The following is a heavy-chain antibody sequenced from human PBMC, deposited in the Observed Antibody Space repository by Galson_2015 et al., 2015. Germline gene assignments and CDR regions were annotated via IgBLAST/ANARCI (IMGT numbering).Heavy chain of an antibody. Sequence: QSGAEVKKPGESLQISCRGSGYSFTSYWIGWVRQMPGKGLEWMGVFYPGDSDTRYSPSFQGQVTISADKSISPAYLQWSSLTASDTAMYYCASLRLDSSSSAWDWGQGTLVTVSS. CDR3: ASLRLDSSSSAWD. V-gene: IGHV5-51*01. D-gene: IGHD6-6*01. CDR1: GYSFTSYW. J-gene: IGHJ4*02. CDR2: FYPGDSDT.